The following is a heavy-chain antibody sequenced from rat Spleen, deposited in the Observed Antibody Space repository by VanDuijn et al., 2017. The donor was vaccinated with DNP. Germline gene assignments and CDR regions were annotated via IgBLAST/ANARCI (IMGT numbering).Heavy chain of an antibody. CDR2: ISTRGGRT. V-gene: IGHV5-46*01. CDR1: GFTFSSFP. Sequence: EVQLVESGGGLVQPGRSMKLSCAASGFTFSSFPMAWVRQAPTRGLEWVSTISTRGGRTYYRDAVKGRFTISRDNAKSTLYLQMNSRRSEDTATYYCTRGGNYPGITMRFDYWGQGVMVTVSS. J-gene: IGHJ2*01. CDR3: TRGGNYPGITMRFDY. D-gene: IGHD1-4*01.